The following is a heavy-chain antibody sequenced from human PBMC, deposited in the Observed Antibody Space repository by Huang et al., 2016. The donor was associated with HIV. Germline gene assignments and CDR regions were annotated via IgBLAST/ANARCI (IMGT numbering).Heavy chain of an antibody. V-gene: IGHV3-30*03. CDR3: ALKGDSSGWEYFRH. D-gene: IGHD6-19*01. CDR2: ISYDGSNK. Sequence: QVQLVESGGGVVQPGRSLRLSCAASGFLFSNYGMHWVRQAPGKGLEWVALISYDGSNKYYTDSVKGRFSISRDNSKNTLYLQMNSLRAEDTAVYYCALKGDSSGWEYFRHWGQGTLVTVSS. J-gene: IGHJ1*01. CDR1: GFLFSNYG.